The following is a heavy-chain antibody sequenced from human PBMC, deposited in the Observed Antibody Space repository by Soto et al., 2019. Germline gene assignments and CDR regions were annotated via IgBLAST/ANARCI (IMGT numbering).Heavy chain of an antibody. V-gene: IGHV3-49*04. Sequence: GGSLRLSCTASGFTFGDHAMSWVRQAPGKGLEWVGFIRSKTYGGTTEYAASVKGRFTISRDDSKSIAYLQMNSLKTEDTAVYYCTRESSGYDLYYGMDVWGQGTTVTVSS. CDR3: TRESSGYDLYYGMDV. D-gene: IGHD5-12*01. CDR2: IRSKTYGGTT. CDR1: GFTFGDHA. J-gene: IGHJ6*02.